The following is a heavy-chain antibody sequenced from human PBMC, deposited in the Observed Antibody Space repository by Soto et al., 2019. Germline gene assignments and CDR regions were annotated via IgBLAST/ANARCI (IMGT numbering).Heavy chain of an antibody. V-gene: IGHV1-69*02. CDR3: ARAIAVAGTYYYYGMDV. J-gene: IGHJ6*02. Sequence: SVKVSCKASGGTFSSYTISWVRQAPGQGLEWMGRIIPILGIANYAQKFQGRVTITADKSTSTAYMELSSLRSEDTAVYYCARAIAVAGTYYYYGMDVWGQGTTVTVSS. CDR1: GGTFSSYT. D-gene: IGHD6-19*01. CDR2: IIPILGIA.